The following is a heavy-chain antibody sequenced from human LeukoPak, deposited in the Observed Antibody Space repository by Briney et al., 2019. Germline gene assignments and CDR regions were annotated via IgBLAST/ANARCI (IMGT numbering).Heavy chain of an antibody. CDR1: GGSISNYY. CDR2: IYYSGST. V-gene: IGHV4-59*08. J-gene: IGHJ4*02. CDR3: ARQAGSYAFYYYDY. D-gene: IGHD2-2*01. Sequence: PSETLSLTCFVSGGSISNYYWTWIRQPPGKGLEWIGYIYYSGSTNYNPSLKSRVTISVDTSKNQFSLKLTSVTAADTAVYYCARQAGSYAFYYYDYWGQGTLVTVSS.